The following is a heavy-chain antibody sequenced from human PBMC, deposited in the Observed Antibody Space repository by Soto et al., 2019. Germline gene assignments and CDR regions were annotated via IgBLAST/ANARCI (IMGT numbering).Heavy chain of an antibody. V-gene: IGHV3-23*01. Sequence: PGGSLRLSCAASGFTFSSYAMSWVRQAPGKGLEWVSAISGSGGSTYYADSVKGRFTISRDNSKNTLYLQMNSLRAEDTAVYYCAKDNWNPRNYYYYMDVWGKGTTVTVSS. D-gene: IGHD1-20*01. CDR3: AKDNWNPRNYYYYMDV. CDR2: ISGSGGST. CDR1: GFTFSSYA. J-gene: IGHJ6*03.